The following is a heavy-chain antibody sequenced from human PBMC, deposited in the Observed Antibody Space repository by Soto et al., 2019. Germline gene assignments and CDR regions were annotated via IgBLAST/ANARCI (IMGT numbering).Heavy chain of an antibody. CDR3: ARDKITGLFDY. CDR1: GGAFSGYY. D-gene: IGHD2-8*02. J-gene: IGHJ4*02. CDR2: INHSGST. Sequence: SETMSVTCAVYGGAFSGYYWTWIRKPQGTGLEWIGEINHSGSTYYNPSLKSRVTISVDTSKNQFSLKLTFVTAADTAVYYCARDKITGLFDYWGQGTLVTVS. V-gene: IGHV4-34*01.